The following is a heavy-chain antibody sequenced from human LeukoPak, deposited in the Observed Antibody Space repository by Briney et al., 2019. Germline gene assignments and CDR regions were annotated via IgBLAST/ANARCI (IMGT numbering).Heavy chain of an antibody. J-gene: IGHJ3*02. Sequence: SETLSLTCTVSGGSISSGGYYWSWIRQHPGKGLEWIGYIYYSGSTYYNPSLKSRFTISVDTSKNQFSLKLSSVTAADTAVYYCARAPTPYCGGDCYLKGAFDIWGQGTMVTVSS. CDR1: GGSISSGGYY. CDR2: IYYSGST. D-gene: IGHD2-21*01. CDR3: ARAPTPYCGGDCYLKGAFDI. V-gene: IGHV4-31*03.